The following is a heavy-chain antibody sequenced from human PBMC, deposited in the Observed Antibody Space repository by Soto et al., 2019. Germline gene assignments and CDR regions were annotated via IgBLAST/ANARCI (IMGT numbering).Heavy chain of an antibody. V-gene: IGHV5-51*01. D-gene: IGHD5-12*01. CDR2: IYPGDSDT. J-gene: IGHJ6*02. CDR3: ASTSPALVRSGYDYYYYYGMDV. CDR1: GYSFTSYW. Sequence: GESLKISCKGSGYSFTSYWIGWVRQMPGKGLEWMGIIYPGDSDTRYSPSFQGQVTISADKSISTAYLQWSSLKASDTAMYYCASTSPALVRSGYDYYYYYGMDVWGQGTTVTVSS.